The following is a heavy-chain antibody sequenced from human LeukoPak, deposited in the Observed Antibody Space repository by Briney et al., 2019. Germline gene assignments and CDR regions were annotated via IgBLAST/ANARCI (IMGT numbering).Heavy chain of an antibody. CDR3: ARDGSDPFDYDSSGYHGDDY. CDR1: GYTFPSYG. Sequence: ASVKVSCKASGYTFPSYGISWVRQAPGQGLEWMGWISAYSGHTNYAQKLQGRVTMTTDTSTSTAYMELRSLRSDDTAVYYCARDGSDPFDYDSSGYHGDDYWGQGTLVTVSS. J-gene: IGHJ4*02. CDR2: ISAYSGHT. V-gene: IGHV1-18*01. D-gene: IGHD3-22*01.